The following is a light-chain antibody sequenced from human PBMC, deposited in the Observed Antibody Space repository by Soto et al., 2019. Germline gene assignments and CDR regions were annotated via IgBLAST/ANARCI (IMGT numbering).Light chain of an antibody. J-gene: IGLJ1*01. CDR1: SSDVGGYKY. V-gene: IGLV2-8*01. CDR2: EVN. Sequence: QSALTQPPSASGSPGQSVTISCTGTSSDVGGYKYVSWYQQHPGKAPKLMIFEVNKRPSGVPDRFSGSKSGNKASLTVSGLQAEDEADYYCSSYAGINNIGVFGTGTKVTVL. CDR3: SSYAGINNIGV.